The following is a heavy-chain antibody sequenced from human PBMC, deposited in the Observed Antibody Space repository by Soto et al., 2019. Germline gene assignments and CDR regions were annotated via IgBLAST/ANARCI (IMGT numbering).Heavy chain of an antibody. J-gene: IGHJ4*02. D-gene: IGHD3-22*01. CDR2: INTRGNII. CDR3: ARDIDYYDSSGYQDY. V-gene: IGHV3-48*03. CDR1: GFIFSRYE. Sequence: GGSLRLSCAASGFIFSRYEMNWVRQAPGKGLEWVSYINTRGNIIHYADSVKGRFTISRDNAENSLYLQMNSLRAEDTAVYYCARDIDYYDSSGYQDYWGQGSLVTVST.